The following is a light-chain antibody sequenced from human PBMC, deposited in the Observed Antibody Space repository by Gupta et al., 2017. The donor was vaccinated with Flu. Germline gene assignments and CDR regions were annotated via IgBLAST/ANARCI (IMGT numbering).Light chain of an antibody. CDR1: QSIDNY. Sequence: DTQLTQSPSFLSASVGDRVTLTRRASQSIDNYFAWYQQKPGQAPKLLIYAASTLQRGVPSRFSGSGSGKVFTVTISSLQAEDFATYLRKPLNFGEGTKVEIK. V-gene: IGKV1-9*01. CDR2: AAS. CDR3: KPLN. J-gene: IGKJ4*01.